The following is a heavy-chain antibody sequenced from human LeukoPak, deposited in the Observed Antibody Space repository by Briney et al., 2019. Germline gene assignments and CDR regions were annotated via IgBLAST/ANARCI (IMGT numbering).Heavy chain of an antibody. J-gene: IGHJ4*02. D-gene: IGHD6-13*01. V-gene: IGHV4-61*02. CDR2: IYSSGST. CDR1: GGSISSGSYY. CDR3: ARDVVAAAGSFDY. Sequence: PSETLSLTCTVSGGSISSGSYYWSWIRQPARKGLEWIGRIYSSGSTNYSPSLKSRVTMSVDTSKNQFSLKLSSVTAADTAVYYCARDVVAAAGSFDYWGQGTQVTVSS.